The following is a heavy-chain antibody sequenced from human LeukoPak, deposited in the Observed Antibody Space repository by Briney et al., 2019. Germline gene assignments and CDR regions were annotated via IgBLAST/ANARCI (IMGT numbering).Heavy chain of an antibody. CDR1: GFTFSSYG. D-gene: IGHD6-19*01. CDR3: ARGGWYYFDY. J-gene: IGHJ4*02. Sequence: PGGSLRLSCAASGFTFSSYGMHWVRQAPGKGLEWVAFIRYDGSNKYYADSVKGRFTISRDNSKNTLYLQMNSLRAEDTAVYYCARGGWYYFDYWGQGTLVTVPS. CDR2: IRYDGSNK. V-gene: IGHV3-30*02.